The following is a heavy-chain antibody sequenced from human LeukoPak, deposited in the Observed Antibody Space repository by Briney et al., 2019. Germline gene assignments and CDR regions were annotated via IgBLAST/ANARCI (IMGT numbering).Heavy chain of an antibody. Sequence: SETLSLTCAVYGGSFSGYYWSWIRQPPGKGLEWIGEINHSGSTNYNPSLKSRVTISVDTSKNQFSLKLSSVTAADTAVYYCASLRRPYDSSGYYYDAPYFDYWGQGTLVTASS. D-gene: IGHD3-22*01. CDR1: GGSFSGYY. CDR2: INHSGST. CDR3: ASLRRPYDSSGYYYDAPYFDY. J-gene: IGHJ4*02. V-gene: IGHV4-34*01.